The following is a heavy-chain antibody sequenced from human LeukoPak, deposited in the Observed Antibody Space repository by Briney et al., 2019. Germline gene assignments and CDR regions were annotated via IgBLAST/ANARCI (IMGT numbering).Heavy chain of an antibody. J-gene: IGHJ3*02. V-gene: IGHV1-2*02. CDR2: INPNSGGT. Sequence: ASVKVSCKASGYTFTGYYMHWVRQAPGQGLEWMGWINPNSGGTNYAQKFQGRGTMTRDTSISTAYMELSRLRSDDTAVYYCARVLIVGATPHDAFDIWGQGTMVTVSS. CDR3: ARVLIVGATPHDAFDI. D-gene: IGHD1-26*01. CDR1: GYTFTGYY.